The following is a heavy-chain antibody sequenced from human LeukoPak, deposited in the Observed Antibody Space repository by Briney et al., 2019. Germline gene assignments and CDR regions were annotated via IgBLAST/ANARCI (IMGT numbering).Heavy chain of an antibody. D-gene: IGHD2-2*01. J-gene: IGHJ6*02. CDR1: GGSFSGYY. V-gene: IGHV4-34*01. Sequence: SETLSPTCAVYGGSFSGYYWSWIRQPPGKGLEWIGEINHSGSTNYNPSLKSRVTISVDTSKNQFSLKLSSVTAADTAVYYCARGGGYCSSTSCPPPFYYYGMDVWGQGTTVTVSS. CDR2: INHSGST. CDR3: ARGGGYCSSTSCPPPFYYYGMDV.